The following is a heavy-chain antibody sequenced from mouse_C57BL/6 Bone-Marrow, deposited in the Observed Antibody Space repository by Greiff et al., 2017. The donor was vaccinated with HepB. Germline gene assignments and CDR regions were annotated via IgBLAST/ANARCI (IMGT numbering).Heavy chain of an antibody. Sequence: VKLMESDAELVKPGASVKISCKVSGYTFTDHTIHWMKQRPEQGLEWIGYIYPRDGSTKYNEKFKGKATLTADKSSSTAYMQLNSLTSEDSAVYFCAREEIGGNSYFDYWGQGTTLTVSS. V-gene: IGHV1-78*01. CDR1: GYTFTDHT. CDR3: AREEIGGNSYFDY. CDR2: IYPRDGST. D-gene: IGHD2-1*01. J-gene: IGHJ2*01.